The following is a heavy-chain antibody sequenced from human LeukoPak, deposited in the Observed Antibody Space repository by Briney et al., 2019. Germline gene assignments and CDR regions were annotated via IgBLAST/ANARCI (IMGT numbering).Heavy chain of an antibody. CDR2: INWNGGST. Sequence: PGGSLRLSCAASGFTFDDYGMSWVRQAPGKGLEWVSGINWNGGSTGYADSVKGRFTISRDNSKNTLYLQMNSLRAEDTAVYYCAKDYYDSSGYFSMFAFDIWGQGTMVTVSS. D-gene: IGHD3-22*01. J-gene: IGHJ3*02. CDR3: AKDYYDSSGYFSMFAFDI. CDR1: GFTFDDYG. V-gene: IGHV3-20*04.